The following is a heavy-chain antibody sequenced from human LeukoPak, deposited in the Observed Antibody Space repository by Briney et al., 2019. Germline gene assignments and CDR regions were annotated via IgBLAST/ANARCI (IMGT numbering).Heavy chain of an antibody. Sequence: EPSETLSLTCTVSGGSISSSSYYWGWIRQPPGKGLEWIGSIYYSGSTYYNPSLKSRVTISVDTSKNQFSLKLSSVTAADTAVYYCARHIDYGSGRGFDPWGQGTLVTVSS. CDR1: GGSISSSSYY. CDR3: ARHIDYGSGRGFDP. J-gene: IGHJ5*02. D-gene: IGHD3-10*01. V-gene: IGHV4-39*01. CDR2: IYYSGST.